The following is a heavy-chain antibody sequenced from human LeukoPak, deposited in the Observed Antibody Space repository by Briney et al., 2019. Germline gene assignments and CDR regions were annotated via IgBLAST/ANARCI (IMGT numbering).Heavy chain of an antibody. CDR2: IYYSGRT. CDR1: GDSISSSSYY. Sequence: PSETLSLTCTVFGDSISSSSYYWSWIRQPPGKGLEWIGNIYYSGRTYSNPSLLSRLSISVDTSKNQFFLNLNSVTAADTALYYCARLMVGATSVDSWGQGTLVTVSS. D-gene: IGHD1-26*01. V-gene: IGHV4-39*01. J-gene: IGHJ4*02. CDR3: ARLMVGATSVDS.